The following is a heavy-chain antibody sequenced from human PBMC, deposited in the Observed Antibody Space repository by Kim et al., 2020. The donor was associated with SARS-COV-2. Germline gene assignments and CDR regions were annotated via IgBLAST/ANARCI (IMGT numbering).Heavy chain of an antibody. Sequence: SETLSLTCTVSGGSLTNNNYYWAWIRQPPGKGLEWIGSIFHRGSTYYSPFLNSRVTISVDTSKNQFSLNLTSVTTTDTALYYCARQRDDDSESSGPFDYWGQGTLVTVSS. J-gene: IGHJ4*02. CDR2: IFHRGST. CDR1: GGSLTNNNYY. CDR3: ARQRDDDSESSGPFDY. D-gene: IGHD3-22*01. V-gene: IGHV4-39*01.